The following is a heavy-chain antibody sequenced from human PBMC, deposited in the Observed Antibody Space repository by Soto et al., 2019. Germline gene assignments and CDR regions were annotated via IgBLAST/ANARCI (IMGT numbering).Heavy chain of an antibody. CDR3: VFSIYGSDWFDP. Sequence: SQTLSLTCAISGDSVSRMSAVWNWIRQSPARGLEWLGRTYYRSKWYMDYAVSVKSRITINPDTSKNQFSLQLNSVIPEDTAVYYCVFSIYGSDWFDPWGQGTLVTVSS. V-gene: IGHV6-1*01. D-gene: IGHD4-17*01. J-gene: IGHJ5*02. CDR2: TYYRSKWYM. CDR1: GDSVSRMSAV.